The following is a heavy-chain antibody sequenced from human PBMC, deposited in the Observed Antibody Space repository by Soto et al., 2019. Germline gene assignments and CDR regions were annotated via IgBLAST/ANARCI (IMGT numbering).Heavy chain of an antibody. Sequence: SETLSLTCTVSGGSISSYYWSWIRQPPGKGLEWIGYIYDSGSTNYNPSLRSRVTISVATSKNQFSLKLSSVTATDTAVYYCARQSDYIAAAGTSYMDVWGKGTTVTVSS. CDR1: GGSISSYY. V-gene: IGHV4-59*01. J-gene: IGHJ6*03. D-gene: IGHD6-13*01. CDR3: ARQSDYIAAAGTSYMDV. CDR2: IYDSGST.